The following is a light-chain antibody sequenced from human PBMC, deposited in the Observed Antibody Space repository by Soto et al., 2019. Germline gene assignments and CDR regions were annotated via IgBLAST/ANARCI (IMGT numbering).Light chain of an antibody. V-gene: IGKV3-15*01. CDR3: QQYNNWPLT. J-gene: IGKJ4*01. Sequence: EIVLTHSPATLSVSPGVRSTISCRASQSVSINLAWYQQKPGQAPRLLIYGASTRASGIPARFSGSGSGTEFTLTISSLQSEDFALYSCQQYNNWPLTFGGGTKVDIK. CDR2: GAS. CDR1: QSVSIN.